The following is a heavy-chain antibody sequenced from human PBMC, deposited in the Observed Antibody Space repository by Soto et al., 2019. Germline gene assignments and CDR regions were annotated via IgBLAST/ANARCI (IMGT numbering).Heavy chain of an antibody. CDR1: GYTFTSYA. J-gene: IGHJ4*02. V-gene: IGHV1-3*01. CDR3: ARGGGTANRFDY. D-gene: IGHD1-26*01. Sequence: ASVKVSCKASGYTFTSYAMHWVRQAPGQRLEWMGWINAGNGNTKYSQKFQGRVTITRDTSASTAYMELSSLRSEDTAVYYCARGGGTANRFDYWGQGTLVTVSS. CDR2: INAGNGNT.